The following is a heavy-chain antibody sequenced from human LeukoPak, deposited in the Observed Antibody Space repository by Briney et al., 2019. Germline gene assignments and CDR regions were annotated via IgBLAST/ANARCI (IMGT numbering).Heavy chain of an antibody. J-gene: IGHJ4*02. CDR2: INPSGGST. Sequence: GASVKVSCKASGYTFTSYYMHWVRQAPGQGLEWMGIINPSGGSTSYAQKFQGRVTMTRDTSTSTVYMELSSLRSEDTAVYYCARISYCSSTSCYGHFDYWGQGTLVTVSS. CDR1: GYTFTSYY. CDR3: ARISYCSSTSCYGHFDY. V-gene: IGHV1-46*01. D-gene: IGHD2-2*01.